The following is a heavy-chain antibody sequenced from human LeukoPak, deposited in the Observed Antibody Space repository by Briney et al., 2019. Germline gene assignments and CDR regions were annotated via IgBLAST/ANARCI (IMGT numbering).Heavy chain of an antibody. Sequence: SETLSLTCSVSGVSVGSHFWSWVRQPAGKALEWIGRVSASGAISSSPSLNSRVTMSLDTSKNQFSLKLTSVTAADTAVYFCARAYCGGDCTAGGAFDIWGQGTMVTVSS. CDR1: GVSVGSHF. J-gene: IGHJ3*02. D-gene: IGHD2-21*01. CDR2: VSASGAI. V-gene: IGHV4-4*07. CDR3: ARAYCGGDCTAGGAFDI.